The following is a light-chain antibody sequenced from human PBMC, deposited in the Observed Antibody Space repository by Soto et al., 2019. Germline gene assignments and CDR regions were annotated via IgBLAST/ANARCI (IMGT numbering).Light chain of an antibody. J-gene: IGKJ2*01. CDR3: QQYGSPPMYT. CDR2: GAS. CDR1: QSISSSY. Sequence: EIVLTQSPGTLSLSPGERATLSCRASQSISSSYLAWYQQKPGQAPRLLIYGASSRATCIPDRFSGSGSGTDFTRTISGLEAEDFAVFYCQQYGSPPMYTFGQGTKLEIK. V-gene: IGKV3-20*01.